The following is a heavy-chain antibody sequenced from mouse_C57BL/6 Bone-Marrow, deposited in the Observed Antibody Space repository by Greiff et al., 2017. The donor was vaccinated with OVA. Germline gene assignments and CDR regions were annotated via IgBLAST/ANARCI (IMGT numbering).Heavy chain of an antibody. CDR3: ARGGDYDYFDY. J-gene: IGHJ2*01. CDR2: IYPGSGNT. V-gene: IGHV1-76*01. CDR1: GYTFTDYY. Sequence: VMLVESGAELVRPGASVKLSCKASGYTFTDYYINWVKQRPGQGLEWIARIYPGSGNTYYNEKFKGKATLTAEKSSSTAYMQLSSLTSEDSAVYFCARGGDYDYFDYWGQGTTLTVSS. D-gene: IGHD2-4*01.